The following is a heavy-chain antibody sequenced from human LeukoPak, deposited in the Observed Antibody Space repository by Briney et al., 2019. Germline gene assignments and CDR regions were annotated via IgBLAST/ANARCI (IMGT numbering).Heavy chain of an antibody. CDR3: ARTLVGATRFDY. D-gene: IGHD1-26*01. J-gene: IGHJ4*02. V-gene: IGHV3-23*01. Sequence: GGSLRLSCAASGFTFSSYAMSWVRQAPGKGLEWVSAISGSGGSTYYADSVKGRFTISRDSSKNTLYLQMNSLRAEDTAVYYCARTLVGATRFDYWGQGTLVTVSS. CDR1: GFTFSSYA. CDR2: ISGSGGST.